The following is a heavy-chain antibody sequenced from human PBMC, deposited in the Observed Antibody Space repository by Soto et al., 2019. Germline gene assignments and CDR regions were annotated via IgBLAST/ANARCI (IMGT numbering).Heavy chain of an antibody. CDR1: GGTFSSYA. V-gene: IGHV1-69*13. J-gene: IGHJ6*02. D-gene: IGHD5-18*01. CDR3: ARTYWDSYGRHYYYGMDV. CDR2: IIPIFGTA. Sequence: SVKVSCKASGGTFSSYAISWLRGAPGQGLEWMGGIIPIFGTANYAQKFQGRVTITADESTSTAYMELSSLRSEDTAVYYCARTYWDSYGRHYYYGMDVWGQGTTVTVSS.